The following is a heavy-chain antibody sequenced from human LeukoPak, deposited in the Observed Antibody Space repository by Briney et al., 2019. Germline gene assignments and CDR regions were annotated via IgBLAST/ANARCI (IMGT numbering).Heavy chain of an antibody. CDR1: GYTFTSYY. CDR3: ARDPSMCEYSSGCYYFDY. D-gene: IGHD6-19*01. V-gene: IGHV1-46*01. Sequence: ASVKVSCKASGYTFTSYYMHWVRQTPGQGLEWMGIINPSGGSTSYAQKFQGRVTMTRDTSTSTVYMELSSLRSEDTAVYYCARDPSMCEYSSGCYYFDYWGRGTLVTVSS. J-gene: IGHJ4*02. CDR2: INPSGGST.